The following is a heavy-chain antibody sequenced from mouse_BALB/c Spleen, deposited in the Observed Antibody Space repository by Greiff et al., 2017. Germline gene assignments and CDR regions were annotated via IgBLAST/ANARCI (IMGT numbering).Heavy chain of an antibody. D-gene: IGHD1-1*01. CDR3: ARGPYYGSSSYWYFEV. V-gene: IGHV1S126*01. CDR1: GYSFTSYW. CDR2: IDPSDSET. Sequence: QVQLQQSGPQLVRPGASVKISCKASGYSFTSYWMHWVKQRPGQGLEWIGMIDPSDSETRLNQKFKDKATLTVDKSSSTAYMQLSSPTSEDSAVYYCARGPYYGSSSYWYFEVWGAGTTVTVSS. J-gene: IGHJ1*01.